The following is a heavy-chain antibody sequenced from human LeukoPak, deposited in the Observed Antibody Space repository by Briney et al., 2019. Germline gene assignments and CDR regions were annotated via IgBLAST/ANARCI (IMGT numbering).Heavy chain of an antibody. CDR3: AKDGFRRGKYFDS. J-gene: IGHJ4*02. D-gene: IGHD3-16*01. Sequence: PGGSLRLSCAASGFTFSTYAMSWVRQAPGKGLEWVSAISGSSGSTYYADSVKGRFTISRDNSKNTLSLQMHSLRAEDTAVYYCAKDGFRRGKYFDSWGQGTLVTVSS. CDR2: ISGSSGST. CDR1: GFTFSTYA. V-gene: IGHV3-23*01.